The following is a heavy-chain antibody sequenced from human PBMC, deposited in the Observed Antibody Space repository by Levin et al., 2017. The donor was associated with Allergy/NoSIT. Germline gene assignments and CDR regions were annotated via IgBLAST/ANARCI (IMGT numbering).Heavy chain of an antibody. CDR3: TKDDPFARGATSRCSGFES. J-gene: IGHJ4*02. V-gene: IGHV3-23*01. CDR1: GFMFSSYA. D-gene: IGHD3-10*02. Sequence: GGSLRLSCAASGFMFSSYALSWVRQAPGKGLEWVSVIVDSGASTYYADSVKGRFTISRDNSKNTLYLQMNSLRAEDTAMYYCTKDDPFARGATSRCSGFESWGQGTLVTVSS. CDR2: IVDSGAST.